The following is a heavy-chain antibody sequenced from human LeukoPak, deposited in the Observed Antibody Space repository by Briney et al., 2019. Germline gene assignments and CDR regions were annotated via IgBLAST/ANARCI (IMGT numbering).Heavy chain of an antibody. CDR1: GYTFTGYY. Sequence: ASVKVSCKASGYTFTGYYMHWVRQAPGQGLEWMGWVNPNSGRTHYAQRFLGRVTMTGDTSINTAYMELTMLRSDDTAVFYCARDRLIGGSGVDYWGQGTLVTVSS. D-gene: IGHD3-10*01. J-gene: IGHJ4*02. V-gene: IGHV1-2*02. CDR3: ARDRLIGGSGVDY. CDR2: VNPNSGRT.